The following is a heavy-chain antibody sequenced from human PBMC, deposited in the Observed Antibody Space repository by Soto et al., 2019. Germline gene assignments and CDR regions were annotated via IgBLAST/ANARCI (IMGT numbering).Heavy chain of an antibody. D-gene: IGHD3-22*01. J-gene: IGHJ3*02. CDR2: ISAYNGNT. Sequence: QVQLVQSGAEVKKPGASVKVSCKASGYTFTSYGISWVRQAPGQGLEWMGWISAYNGNTNYAQKLQGRVTMTTDTTTKTSDMELRGLGSGDTALDYCARDSTYYYDSSGYYSDAFDIWGQGTMVTVSS. V-gene: IGHV1-18*01. CDR1: GYTFTSYG. CDR3: ARDSTYYYDSSGYYSDAFDI.